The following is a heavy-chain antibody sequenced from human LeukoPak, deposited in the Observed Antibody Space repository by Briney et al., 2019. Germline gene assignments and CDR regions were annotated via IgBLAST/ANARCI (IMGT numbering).Heavy chain of an antibody. J-gene: IGHJ4*02. CDR3: ARGTHDYSNYREYYFDY. V-gene: IGHV4-30-4*08. CDR2: IYYSGST. D-gene: IGHD4-11*01. Sequence: SETLSLTCTVSGGSISSYYWSWIRQPPGKGLEWIGYIYYSGSTYYNPSLKSRVTISVDTSKNQFSLKLSSVTAADTAVYYCARGTHDYSNYREYYFDYWGQGTLVTVSS. CDR1: GGSISSYY.